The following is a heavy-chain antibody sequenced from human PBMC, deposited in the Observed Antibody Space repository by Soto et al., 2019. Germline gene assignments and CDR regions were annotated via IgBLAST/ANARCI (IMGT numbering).Heavy chain of an antibody. CDR2: ISAYNGNT. CDR1: GYTFTSYG. J-gene: IGHJ4*02. V-gene: IGHV1-18*01. CDR3: ARDRVFTGIAVAGPFVY. D-gene: IGHD6-19*01. Sequence: QVQLVQSGAEVKKPGASVKVSCKASGYTFTSYGISWVRQAPGQGLEWMGWISAYNGNTNYAQKLQGRVTMTTDTSTSTAYMELRSLGSHDTAVYYCARDRVFTGIAVAGPFVYWGQGTLVTVSS.